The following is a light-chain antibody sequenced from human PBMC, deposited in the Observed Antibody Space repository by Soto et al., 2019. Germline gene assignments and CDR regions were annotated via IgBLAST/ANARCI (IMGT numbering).Light chain of an antibody. CDR1: QSISSY. CDR3: QQSYSTPWT. Sequence: DIPMTQSPSSLSASVGDRVTITCRASQSISSYLNWYQQKPGKAPKLLIYAASSLQSGVPSRFSGSGSGTDFTLTISRLQPEEFATYYCQQSYSTPWTFGQGTKVEIK. V-gene: IGKV1-39*01. J-gene: IGKJ1*01. CDR2: AAS.